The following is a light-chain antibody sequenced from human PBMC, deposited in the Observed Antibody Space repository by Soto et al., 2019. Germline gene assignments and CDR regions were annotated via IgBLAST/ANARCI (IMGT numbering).Light chain of an antibody. Sequence: QSALTQPASVSGSPGRSIAISCTGTSSDVGGYNYVSWYQQHPGKAPKLMIYEVSDRPSGVSNRFSGSKSGNTASLTISGLQAEDEADYYCSSYTSNTTYVFGTGTQLTVL. J-gene: IGLJ1*01. CDR2: EVS. CDR3: SSYTSNTTYV. CDR1: SSDVGGYNY. V-gene: IGLV2-14*01.